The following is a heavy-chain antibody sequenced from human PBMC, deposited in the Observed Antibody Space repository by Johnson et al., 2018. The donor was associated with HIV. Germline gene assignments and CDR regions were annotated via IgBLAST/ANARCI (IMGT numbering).Heavy chain of an antibody. CDR2: ISYDGSNK. CDR3: ARLTWDQNRGWDAFDI. Sequence: QVLLVESGGGVVQPGRSLRLSCVVSGFTFSSYTMHWVRQAPGKGLEWVAVISYDGSNKYFADSVKGRFTISRDNSKNTLYLQMNSLRAEDTAVYYCARLTWDQNRGWDAFDIWGQGTMVTVSS. D-gene: IGHD1-26*01. V-gene: IGHV3-30*14. J-gene: IGHJ3*02. CDR1: GFTFSSYT.